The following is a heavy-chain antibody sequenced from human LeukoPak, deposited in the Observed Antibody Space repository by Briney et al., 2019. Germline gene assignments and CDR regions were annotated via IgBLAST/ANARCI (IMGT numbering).Heavy chain of an antibody. J-gene: IGHJ4*02. D-gene: IGHD2-15*01. Sequence: ASVKVSCKASGYTFTSYGINWVRQAPGQGLEWMGWISAYNGNTNYAQKLQGRVTMTTDTSTSTAYMELRSLRSDDTAVYYCARRHCSGGSCYPLYYWGQGTLVTVSS. CDR1: GYTFTSYG. V-gene: IGHV1-18*01. CDR3: ARRHCSGGSCYPLYY. CDR2: ISAYNGNT.